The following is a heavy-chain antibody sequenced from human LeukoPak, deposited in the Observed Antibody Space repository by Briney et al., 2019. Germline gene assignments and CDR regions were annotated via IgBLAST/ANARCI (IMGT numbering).Heavy chain of an antibody. CDR3: ARAERNAGVFDY. J-gene: IGHJ4*02. D-gene: IGHD3-3*01. CDR2: IKEDGSEK. CDR1: GFTFSSYA. Sequence: PGGSLRLSCAASGFTFSSYAMSWVRQAPGKGLEWVANIKEDGSEKYYVDSVKGRFTISRDNAKNSLYLQMNSLRVEDTAVYYCARAERNAGVFDYWGQGTLVTVSS. V-gene: IGHV3-7*01.